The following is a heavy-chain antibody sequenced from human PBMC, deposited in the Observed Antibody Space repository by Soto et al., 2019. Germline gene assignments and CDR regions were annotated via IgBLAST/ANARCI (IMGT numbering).Heavy chain of an antibody. Sequence: GGSLRLSCAASGFTFSSYAMSWVRQAPGKGLEWVSAISGSGGSTYYADSVKGRFTISRDNSKNTLYLQMNSLRAEDTAVYYCAKGWDVVVVAATVLDYWGQGTLVTVS. CDR2: ISGSGGST. CDR1: GFTFSSYA. D-gene: IGHD2-15*01. CDR3: AKGWDVVVVAATVLDY. V-gene: IGHV3-23*01. J-gene: IGHJ4*02.